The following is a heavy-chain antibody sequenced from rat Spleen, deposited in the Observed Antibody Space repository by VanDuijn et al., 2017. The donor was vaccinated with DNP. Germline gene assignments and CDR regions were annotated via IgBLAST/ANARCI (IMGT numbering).Heavy chain of an antibody. Sequence: EVQLVESGGGLVQPGRSLKLSCAASGFTFSDYAMAWVRQAPGKGLEWVATISNSGGSTYYRDSVKGRFTISRDNAKSTLYLQMDSLRSEDTATYYCTSNPHIRTAAPFDYWGQGVMVTVSS. V-gene: IGHV5-7*01. CDR3: TSNPHIRTAAPFDY. CDR2: ISNSGGST. D-gene: IGHD3-8*01. J-gene: IGHJ2*01. CDR1: GFTFSDYA.